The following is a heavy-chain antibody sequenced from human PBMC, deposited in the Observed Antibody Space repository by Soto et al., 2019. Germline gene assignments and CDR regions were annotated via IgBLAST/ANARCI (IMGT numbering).Heavy chain of an antibody. CDR1: GFTFSGSA. CDR3: TRPRDYYDSSGYYYWFDP. Sequence: PGGSLRLSCAASGFTFSGSATHWVRQASGKGLEWVGRIRSKANSYATAYAASVKGRFTISRDDSKNTAYLQMNSLKTEDTAVYYCTRPRDYYDSSGYYYWFDPWGQGTLVTVSS. J-gene: IGHJ5*02. CDR2: IRSKANSYAT. D-gene: IGHD3-22*01. V-gene: IGHV3-73*01.